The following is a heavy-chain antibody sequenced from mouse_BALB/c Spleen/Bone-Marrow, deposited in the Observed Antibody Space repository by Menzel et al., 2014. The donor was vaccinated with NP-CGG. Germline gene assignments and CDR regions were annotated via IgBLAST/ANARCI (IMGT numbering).Heavy chain of an antibody. CDR2: IWGDGST. Sequence: QVQLQQSGPGLVAPSQSLSITCTVSGFSLTGYGVSWVRQPPGKGLEWLGMIWGDGSTDYNSDLKSRLSINKDNSKSQIFLKMNSLQTDDTARYYCARDSFLITRALDYWGQGTSVTVSS. J-gene: IGHJ4*01. CDR1: GFSLTGYG. CDR3: ARDSFLITRALDY. D-gene: IGHD2-4*01. V-gene: IGHV2-6-7*01.